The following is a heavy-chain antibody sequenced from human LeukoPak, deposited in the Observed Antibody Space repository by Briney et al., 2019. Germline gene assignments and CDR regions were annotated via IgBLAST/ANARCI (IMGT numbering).Heavy chain of an antibody. CDR3: ARSPYGSGSYYRPPSDY. V-gene: IGHV1-18*01. CDR2: ISAYNGNT. Sequence: ASVKVSCKASGHTFTSYGISWVRQAPGQGLEWMGWISAYNGNTNYAQKLQGRVTMTTDTSTSTAYMELRSLRSDDTAVYYCARSPYGSGSYYRPPSDYWGQGTLVTVSS. J-gene: IGHJ4*02. CDR1: GHTFTSYG. D-gene: IGHD3-10*01.